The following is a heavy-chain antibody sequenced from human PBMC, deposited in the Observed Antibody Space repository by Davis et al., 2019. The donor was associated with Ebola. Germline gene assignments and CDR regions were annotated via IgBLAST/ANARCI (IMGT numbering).Heavy chain of an antibody. CDR3: AKDSPYYYDSSGYRDDAFDI. CDR2: ISGSGGST. D-gene: IGHD3-22*01. CDR1: GFTFSSYA. V-gene: IGHV3-23*01. Sequence: GESLKISCAASGFTFSSYAMSWVRQAPGKGLEWVSAISGSGGSTYYADSVKGRFTISRDNSKNTLYLQMNSLRAEDTAVYYCAKDSPYYYDSSGYRDDAFDIWGQGTMVTVSS. J-gene: IGHJ3*02.